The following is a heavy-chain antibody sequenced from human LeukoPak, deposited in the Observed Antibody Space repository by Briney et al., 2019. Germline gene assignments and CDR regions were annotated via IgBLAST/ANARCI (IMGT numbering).Heavy chain of an antibody. CDR1: GFTFSSYA. CDR2: IYNGGSA. V-gene: IGHV3-53*01. CDR3: ARGFYYGMDV. J-gene: IGHJ6*02. Sequence: GGSLRLSCAASGFTFSSYAMSWVRQAPGKGVEWVSVIYNGGSASYADSVKGRLAISRDNSKNTLNLQMNSLRAEDTAVYYCARGFYYGMDVWGQGTTVTVSS.